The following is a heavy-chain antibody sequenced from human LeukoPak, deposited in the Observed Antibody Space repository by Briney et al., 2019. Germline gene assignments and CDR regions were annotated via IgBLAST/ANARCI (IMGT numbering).Heavy chain of an antibody. Sequence: ASVKVSCKASGYTSTSYGISWVRQAPGQGLEWLGWISAYNGNTNCAQKLQGRVTMTTDTSTSTAYMELRSLRSDDTAVYYCARESREGDMDVWGKGTTVTVSS. CDR2: ISAYNGNT. J-gene: IGHJ6*03. D-gene: IGHD5-24*01. CDR1: GYTSTSYG. V-gene: IGHV1-18*01. CDR3: ARESREGDMDV.